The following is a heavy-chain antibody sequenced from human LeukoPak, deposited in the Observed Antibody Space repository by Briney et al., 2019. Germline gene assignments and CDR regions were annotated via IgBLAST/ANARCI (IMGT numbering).Heavy chain of an antibody. D-gene: IGHD1-1*01. V-gene: IGHV1-46*01. CDR2: INPSGGST. Sequence: ASVKVSCKASGYTFSSYYIHWVRQAPGQGLEWMGIINPSGGSTNYAQQFQGRVTMTRDTSASTVYMELSSLRSDDTAVYYCARGTRGEWFDPWGQGALVTVSS. J-gene: IGHJ5*02. CDR1: GYTFSSYY. CDR3: ARGTRGEWFDP.